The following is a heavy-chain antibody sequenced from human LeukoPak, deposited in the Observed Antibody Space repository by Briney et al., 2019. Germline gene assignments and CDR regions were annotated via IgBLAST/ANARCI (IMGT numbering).Heavy chain of an antibody. V-gene: IGHV1-2*02. CDR1: GYTFTDYY. CDR3: ATQRLTTAGWFDP. J-gene: IGHJ5*02. CDR2: INPNSGGT. Sequence: ASVKVSCKASGYTFTDYYMHWVRQAPGQGLEWMGWINPNSGGTNYAQKFQGRVTMTRDTSISTAYMELSRMRSDDTAVYYCATQRLTTAGWFDPWGQGTPVPLSP. D-gene: IGHD3-9*01.